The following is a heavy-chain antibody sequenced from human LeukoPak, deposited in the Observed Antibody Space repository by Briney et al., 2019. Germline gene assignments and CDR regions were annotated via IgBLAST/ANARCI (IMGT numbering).Heavy chain of an antibody. J-gene: IGHJ5*02. Sequence: GASVKVSCKASRYTFTYYYMHWVRQAPGQGLEWMGWINPNSGGTNYAQKFQGRVTMTRDTSISTAYMGLSSLRSDDTAVYFCARGDCSSTSCHGGNWFDPWGQGTLVTVSS. CDR2: INPNSGGT. V-gene: IGHV1-2*02. CDR3: ARGDCSSTSCHGGNWFDP. D-gene: IGHD2-2*01. CDR1: RYTFTYYY.